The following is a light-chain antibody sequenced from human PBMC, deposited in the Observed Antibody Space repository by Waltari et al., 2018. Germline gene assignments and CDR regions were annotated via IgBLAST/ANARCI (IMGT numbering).Light chain of an antibody. CDR3: QSTDSSGSYRV. CDR1: ALPKHY. V-gene: IGLV3-25*03. J-gene: IGLJ2*01. Sequence: SYELTQPPSVSVSPGQTARITCSGDALPKHYAYWFQQKLGQAPVLVICKDSERPSGIPERFSGSSSGTTVTLTISGVQAEDEADYYCQSTDSSGSYRVFGGGTKLTVL. CDR2: KDS.